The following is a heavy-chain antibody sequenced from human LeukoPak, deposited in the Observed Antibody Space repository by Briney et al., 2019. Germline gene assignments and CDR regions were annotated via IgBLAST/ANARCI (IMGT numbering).Heavy chain of an antibody. CDR2: IHPTFGAP. CDR3: ARATGRGYTYGAAAY. CDR1: GGILSSYV. Sequence: ASVKVSCKSPGGILSSYVITWVRQAPGQGLEWMGGIHPTFGAPNYAQKFQGRVMITTDESTGTDYMELFSLTSEDTAVYYCARATGRGYTYGAAAYWGQGTLVTVSS. D-gene: IGHD5-18*01. J-gene: IGHJ4*02. V-gene: IGHV1-69*05.